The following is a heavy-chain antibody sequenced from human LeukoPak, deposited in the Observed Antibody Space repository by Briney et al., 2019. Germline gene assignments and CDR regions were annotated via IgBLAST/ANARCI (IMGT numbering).Heavy chain of an antibody. CDR3: ARNSYGYRYFDL. Sequence: GGSLRLSCAASGFTFSSYSMNWVRQAPGKGLEWVANIKQDGSEKYYVDSVKGRFTISRDNAKNSLYLQMNSLRAEDTAVYYCARNSYGYRYFDLWGRGTLVTVSS. D-gene: IGHD5-18*01. V-gene: IGHV3-7*01. J-gene: IGHJ2*01. CDR1: GFTFSSYS. CDR2: IKQDGSEK.